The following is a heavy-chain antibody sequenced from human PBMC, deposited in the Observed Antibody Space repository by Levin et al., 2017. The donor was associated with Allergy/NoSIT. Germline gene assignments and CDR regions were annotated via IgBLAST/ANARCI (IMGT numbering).Heavy chain of an antibody. CDR2: ISAYNGNT. CDR1: GYTFTSYG. Sequence: ASVKVSCKASGYTFTSYGISWVRQAPGQGLEWMGWISAYNGNTNYAQKLQGRVTMTTDTSTSTAYMELRSLRSDDTAVYYCARDPGYSGYGPSFPLDYWGQGTLVTVSS. V-gene: IGHV1-18*01. CDR3: ARDPGYSGYGPSFPLDY. D-gene: IGHD5-12*01. J-gene: IGHJ4*02.